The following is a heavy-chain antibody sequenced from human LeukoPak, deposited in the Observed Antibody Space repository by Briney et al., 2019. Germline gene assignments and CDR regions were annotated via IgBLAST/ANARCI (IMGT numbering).Heavy chain of an antibody. J-gene: IGHJ4*02. CDR3: ARHSARVTGTDY. CDR2: IYYSGST. D-gene: IGHD1-20*01. V-gene: IGHV4-59*08. Sequence: SETLSLTRTVSGGSLSSYFRSWIRPPPRKGLEWIGHIYYSGSTNYNPSLRSRVTISVDTSKNQFSLKLSSVTAADTAVYYCARHSARVTGTDYGGQGTVVTVSS. CDR1: GGSLSSYF.